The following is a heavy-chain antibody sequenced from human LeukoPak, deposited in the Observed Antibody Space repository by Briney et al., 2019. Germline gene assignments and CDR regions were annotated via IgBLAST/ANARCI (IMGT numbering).Heavy chain of an antibody. J-gene: IGHJ6*03. Sequence: GGSLRLSCGASGFYFSGYSMNWVRQAPGKGLEWVASINSGSTYMYYSDSVKGRFTISRDNAKNSLHLQMDSLRVEDTAVYFCARVEATTGRNYHYYYMDVWGKGTTVTVSS. CDR1: GFYFSGYS. D-gene: IGHD1-1*01. CDR2: INSGSTYM. CDR3: ARVEATTGRNYHYYYMDV. V-gene: IGHV3-21*01.